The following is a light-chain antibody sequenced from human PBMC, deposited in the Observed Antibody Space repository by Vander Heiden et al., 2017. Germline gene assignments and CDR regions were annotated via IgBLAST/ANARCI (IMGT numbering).Light chain of an antibody. V-gene: IGLV1-40*01. Sequence: QSVLTQPPSVSGAPGQRVTIPCTGSSSNIGAGYDVHWYQQLPGTAPKLLIYGTSNRPSGVPDRFSGSKSGTSASLAITGLQAEDEADYYCQSYDSSLSVVFGGGTKLTVL. CDR3: QSYDSSLSVV. CDR2: GTS. J-gene: IGLJ2*01. CDR1: SSNIGAGYD.